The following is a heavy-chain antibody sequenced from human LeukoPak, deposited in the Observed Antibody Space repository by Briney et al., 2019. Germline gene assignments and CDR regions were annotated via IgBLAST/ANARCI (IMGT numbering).Heavy chain of an antibody. CDR3: VKHEGSRWSNNRFDP. D-gene: IGHD6-13*01. CDR2: VSRFGGTT. Sequence: GGSLRLSCAASGFTFDSYAMSWVRQAPGKGLEWVSAVSRFGGTTYYAESAKGRFTISRDNSNNTVYLQMNSLRVGDTALYYCVKHEGSRWSNNRFDPWGQGTLVTVS. J-gene: IGHJ5*02. V-gene: IGHV3-23*01. CDR1: GFTFDSYA.